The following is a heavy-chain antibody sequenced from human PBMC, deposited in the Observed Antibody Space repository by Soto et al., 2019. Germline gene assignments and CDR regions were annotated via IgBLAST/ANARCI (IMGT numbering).Heavy chain of an antibody. Sequence: PSETLSLTCTVSGGSISSGSYYWSWIRQHPGKGLEWIGYIYYSGSTYYNPSLKSRVTISVDTSKNQFSLKLSSVTAADTAVYYCAKGYYDSSGYYYYYYYGMDVWGQGTTVTVSS. CDR2: IYYSGST. D-gene: IGHD3-22*01. CDR3: AKGYYDSSGYYYYYYYGMDV. V-gene: IGHV4-31*03. J-gene: IGHJ6*02. CDR1: GGSISSGSYY.